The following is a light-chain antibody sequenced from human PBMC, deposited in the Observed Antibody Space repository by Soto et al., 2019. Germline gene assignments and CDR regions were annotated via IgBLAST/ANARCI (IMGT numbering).Light chain of an antibody. J-gene: IGKJ5*01. Sequence: DIQMTQSPSTLSASVGDRVAITCRASQSLNNYLAWYQQKPGKAPKLLIYDASTLERGVPPRFSGTGSGTEFTLTISSLQPDDFATYYCQQYYRSSITFGQGTRREIK. CDR2: DAS. CDR1: QSLNNY. V-gene: IGKV1-5*01. CDR3: QQYYRSSIT.